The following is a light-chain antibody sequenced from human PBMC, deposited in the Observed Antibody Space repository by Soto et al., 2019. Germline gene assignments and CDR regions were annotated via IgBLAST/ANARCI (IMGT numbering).Light chain of an antibody. J-gene: IGKJ1*01. CDR3: QQYNDWPQT. V-gene: IGKV3-15*01. Sequence: EIVMTQSPGTLSLSPGERATLSCRASQSVSSNLAWYQQIPGQAPRLLIYGASTRATGIPARFSGRGSGTEFTLAISSLQSEDFAVYYCQQYNDWPQTLGLGTKVDIK. CDR2: GAS. CDR1: QSVSSN.